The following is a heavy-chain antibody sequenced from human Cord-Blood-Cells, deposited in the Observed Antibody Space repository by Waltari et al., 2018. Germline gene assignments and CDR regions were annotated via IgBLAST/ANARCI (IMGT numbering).Heavy chain of an antibody. CDR1: GYSFTSYW. CDR3: ARITRAGEIRFDY. CDR2: IYPGASDT. D-gene: IGHD7-27*01. J-gene: IGHJ4*02. V-gene: IGHV5-51*01. Sequence: EVQLVQSGAEVKKPGESLKISCKGSGYSFTSYWIGGVRQMPGKGLEWMGSIYPGASDTRYSPSFQGQVTISADQSISTAYLQWSSLNASDTAMYYCARITRAGEIRFDYWGQGTLVTVSS.